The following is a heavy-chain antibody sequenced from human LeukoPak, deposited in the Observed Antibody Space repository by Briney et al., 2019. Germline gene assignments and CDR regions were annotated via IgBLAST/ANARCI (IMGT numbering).Heavy chain of an antibody. CDR1: GYTLTELS. V-gene: IGHV1-18*01. CDR3: ARGMSGYTEDPFDI. CDR2: ISGYNGNT. J-gene: IGHJ3*02. D-gene: IGHD2-2*02. Sequence: ASVKVSCKVSGYTLTELSMHWVRQAPGQGLEWMAWISGYNGNTNYAQKFHGRVTVSRDTSTSTAYMELSSLRSDDTAVYFCARGMSGYTEDPFDIWGQGTVVTVSS.